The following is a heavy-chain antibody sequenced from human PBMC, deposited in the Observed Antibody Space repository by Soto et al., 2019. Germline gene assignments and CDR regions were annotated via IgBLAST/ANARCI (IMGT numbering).Heavy chain of an antibody. D-gene: IGHD3-10*01. J-gene: IGHJ6*02. CDR1: GGTFSNYV. CDR3: EIYVGSGEGSVV. Sequence: QVQLVQSGTEVKKPGSSAKVSCKASGGTFSNYVIRWVRQAPGQGLAWMGGIIPLFGTTDYAKKFQGRIARTADESTTTVYMDLSSLRVADTAVYFCEIYVGSGEGSVVWGQGTTVIVSS. CDR2: IIPLFGTT. V-gene: IGHV1-69*01.